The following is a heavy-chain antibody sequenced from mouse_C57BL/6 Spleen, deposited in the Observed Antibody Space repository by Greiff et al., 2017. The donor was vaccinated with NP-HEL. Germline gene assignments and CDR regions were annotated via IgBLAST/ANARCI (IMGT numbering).Heavy chain of an antibody. CDR1: GYAFSSSW. CDR2: IYPGDGDT. D-gene: IGHD1-1*01. J-gene: IGHJ1*03. Sequence: VKLVESGPELVKPGASVKISCKASGYAFSSSWMNWVKQRPGKGLEWIGRIYPGDGDTNYNGKFKGKATLTADKSSSTAYMQLSSLTSEDSAVYFCARKGITTVGFDVWGTGTTVTVSS. CDR3: ARKGITTVGFDV. V-gene: IGHV1-82*01.